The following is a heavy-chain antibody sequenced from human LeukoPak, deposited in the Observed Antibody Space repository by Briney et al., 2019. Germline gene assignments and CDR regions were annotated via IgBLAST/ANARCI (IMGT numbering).Heavy chain of an antibody. V-gene: IGHV1-69*05. CDR2: IIPIFGTA. Sequence: ASVKVSCKASGGTFSSYAISWVRQAPGQGLEWMGGIIPIFGTANYAQKFQGRVTMTRDMSTSTVYMELSSLRSEDTAVYYCAKGPYGYFDYWGQGTLVTVSS. CDR3: AKGPYGYFDY. D-gene: IGHD3-10*01. CDR1: GGTFSSYA. J-gene: IGHJ4*02.